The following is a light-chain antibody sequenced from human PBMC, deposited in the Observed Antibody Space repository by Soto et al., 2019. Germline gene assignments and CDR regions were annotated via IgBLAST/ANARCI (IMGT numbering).Light chain of an antibody. CDR1: HRVSNY. Sequence: EIVMTQSPATLSVSPGERATLSCRASHRVSNYLAWYQQRPGQAPRLLIYGASTRATGIPARFSGSASGTIFTLTIERVEAEDFAVYHCQQYATSPLTFGGGTKLEIK. CDR3: QQYATSPLT. CDR2: GAS. V-gene: IGKV3-15*01. J-gene: IGKJ4*01.